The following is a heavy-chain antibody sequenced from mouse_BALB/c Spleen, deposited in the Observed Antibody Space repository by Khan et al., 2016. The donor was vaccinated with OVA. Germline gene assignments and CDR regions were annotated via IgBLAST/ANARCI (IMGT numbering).Heavy chain of an antibody. Sequence: EVELVESGGGLVQPGGSLKLSCATSGFTFSDYYMYWVRQTPEKRLEWVAYISNGGGSTYYPDTVKRRFTISRDNAKHTLYLQMSRLKSEDTAMYYCARQLYGAMDHWGQGTSVTVSS. V-gene: IGHV5-12*02. D-gene: IGHD2-12*01. J-gene: IGHJ4*01. CDR1: GFTFSDYY. CDR2: ISNGGGST. CDR3: ARQLYGAMDH.